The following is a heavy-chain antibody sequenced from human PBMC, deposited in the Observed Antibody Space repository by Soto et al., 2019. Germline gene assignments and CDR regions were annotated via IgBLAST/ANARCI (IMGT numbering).Heavy chain of an antibody. J-gene: IGHJ4*02. CDR1: GGSFSGYY. CDR3: ARVREEWRVLDY. CDR2: INHSGST. V-gene: IGHV4-34*01. D-gene: IGHD3-3*01. Sequence: PSETLSLTCAVYGGSFSGYYWSWIRQPPGKGLEWIGEINHSGSTNYNPSLKSRVTISVDTSKSQFSLKLSSVTAADTAVYYCARVREEWRVLDYGGQGTLVTVSS.